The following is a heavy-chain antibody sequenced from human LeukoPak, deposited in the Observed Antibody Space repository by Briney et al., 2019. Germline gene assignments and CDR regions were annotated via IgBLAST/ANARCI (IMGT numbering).Heavy chain of an antibody. CDR1: GGSVSSYY. D-gene: IGHD6-19*01. CDR2: IYNSEST. CDR3: ARFHSGPSGWYVLWYFDL. J-gene: IGHJ2*01. Sequence: SETLSLTCSVSGGSVSSYYWSWIRQPPGKGLEWIGYIYNSESTNYNSSLQSRVTMSVDTSKNQLFLKLSSVTAADTAVYYCARFHSGPSGWYVLWYFDLWGRGTLVTVSS. V-gene: IGHV4-4*09.